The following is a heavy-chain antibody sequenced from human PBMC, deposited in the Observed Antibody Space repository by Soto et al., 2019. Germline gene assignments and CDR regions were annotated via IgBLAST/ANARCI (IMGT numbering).Heavy chain of an antibody. CDR1: GYRFTSYG. V-gene: IGHV1-18*01. D-gene: IGHD3-3*01. J-gene: IGHJ4*02. Sequence: ASVKVSCKASGYRFTSYGISWVRQAPGQGLEWMGWISDYNGNTNYAQKLQGRVTMTTDTSTNTAYMELRSLRSDDTAVYYCATADSRDYDFWDGYVNWGQGTLVTVSS. CDR2: ISDYNGNT. CDR3: ATADSRDYDFWDGYVN.